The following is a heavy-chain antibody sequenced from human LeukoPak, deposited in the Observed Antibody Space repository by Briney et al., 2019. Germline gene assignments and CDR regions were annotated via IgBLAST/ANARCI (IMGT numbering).Heavy chain of an antibody. D-gene: IGHD1-7*01. Sequence: GGSLRLSCAASGFSFNTYSMTWVRQAPGKGLEWVSIISRTSESTFYADSVKGRFTISRDNAKNSLYLQMNGLRTDDTATYYCARGATDTTRWFDPWGQGTLVTVSS. CDR2: ISRTSEST. J-gene: IGHJ5*02. V-gene: IGHV3-21*01. CDR1: GFSFNTYS. CDR3: ARGATDTTRWFDP.